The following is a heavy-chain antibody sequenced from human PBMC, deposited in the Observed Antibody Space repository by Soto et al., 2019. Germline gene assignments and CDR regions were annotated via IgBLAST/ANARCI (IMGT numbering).Heavy chain of an antibody. Sequence: LRLSCAASGFTFSSYPMSWVRQAPGKGLEWVSAISGSGGSTYYADSVKGRFTISRDNSKNTVNLQMNGLRVEDSAIYYCARDLTTHDYWGQGTLVTVSS. V-gene: IGHV3-23*01. CDR3: ARDLTTHDY. CDR2: ISGSGGST. J-gene: IGHJ4*02. CDR1: GFTFSSYP.